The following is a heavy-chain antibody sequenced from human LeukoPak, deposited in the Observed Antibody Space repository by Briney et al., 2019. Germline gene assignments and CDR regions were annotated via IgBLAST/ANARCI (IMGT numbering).Heavy chain of an antibody. V-gene: IGHV4-39*01. CDR2: IYYSGST. CDR3: ATPYSGGYHGLDI. CDR1: GGSISSNKYY. Sequence: SETLSLTCTVSGGSISSNKYYWGWIRQPPGKGLEWIGSIYYSGSTYYNPSLKSRVTISVDTSKNQFSLKLSSVTAADTAVFYCATPYSGGYHGLDIWGQGTMVTISS. J-gene: IGHJ3*02. D-gene: IGHD1-26*01.